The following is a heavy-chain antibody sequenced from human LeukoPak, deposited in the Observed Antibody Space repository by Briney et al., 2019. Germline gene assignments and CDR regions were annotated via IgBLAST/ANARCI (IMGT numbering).Heavy chain of an antibody. Sequence: SETLSLTCTVSGVSISSGSYYWSWLRQPAGKGLEWIGRIYTSGSTNYNPSLKSRFTISVDTSKNQFSLKLSSVTAADTAVYYCARGWELLHFDYWGQGTLVTVSS. CDR3: ARGWELLHFDY. V-gene: IGHV4-61*02. CDR2: IYTSGST. CDR1: GVSISSGSYY. J-gene: IGHJ4*02. D-gene: IGHD1-26*01.